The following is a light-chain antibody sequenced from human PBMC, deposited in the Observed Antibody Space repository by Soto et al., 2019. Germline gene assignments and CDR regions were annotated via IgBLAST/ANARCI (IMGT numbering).Light chain of an antibody. V-gene: IGKV3-11*01. CDR3: QQRSNWPLT. CDR2: DAS. Sequence: EIVLTQSPATLSLSPGERATLSCRASQSVSSYLAWYQQKPGQAPRLLIYDASNRATGIPARFSGSGSGTDSTLTISGLEPEDFAVYYCQQRSNWPLTFGGGTKVEIK. CDR1: QSVSSY. J-gene: IGKJ4*01.